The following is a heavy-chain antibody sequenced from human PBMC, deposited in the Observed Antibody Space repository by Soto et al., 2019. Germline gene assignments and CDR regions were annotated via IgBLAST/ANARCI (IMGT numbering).Heavy chain of an antibody. Sequence: QVQLVESGGGVVQPGRSLRLSCAASGFTFSSYAMHWVRRAPGKGLEWVAVISYDGSNKYYADSVKGRFTISRDNSKNTLYLQMNSLRAEDTAVYYCARDTYDVWSGYRGAYYYYGMDVW. J-gene: IGHJ6*01. V-gene: IGHV3-30-3*01. D-gene: IGHD3-3*01. CDR3: ARDTYDVWSGYRGAYYYYGMDV. CDR1: GFTFSSYA. CDR2: ISYDGSNK.